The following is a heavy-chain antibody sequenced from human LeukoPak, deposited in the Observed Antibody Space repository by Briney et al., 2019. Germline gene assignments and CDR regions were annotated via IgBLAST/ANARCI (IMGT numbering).Heavy chain of an antibody. CDR3: ASKHGYSSGWYWDY. V-gene: IGHV1-8*01. CDR2: MNPNSGNT. CDR1: GYTFTSYD. J-gene: IGHJ4*02. D-gene: IGHD6-19*01. Sequence: ASVNVSCKASGYTFTSYDINWVRQATGQGLEWMGWMNPNSGNTGYTQKCQDRVTITRNTSISTVYMELSSLRSEDTAVYYCASKHGYSSGWYWDYWGQGTLVTVSS.